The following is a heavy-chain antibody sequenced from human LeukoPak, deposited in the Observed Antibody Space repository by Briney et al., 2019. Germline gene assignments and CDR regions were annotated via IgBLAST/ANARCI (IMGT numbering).Heavy chain of an antibody. D-gene: IGHD3-16*01. V-gene: IGHV3-21*05. CDR3: ARGNYDYGWGNFRKGSFDN. CDR2: ISNSGSDI. J-gene: IGHJ4*02. CDR1: GFTFSSQT. Sequence: GGSLRLSCTASGFTFSSQTMNWVRQAPGKGLEWVSYISNSGSDIYYAESVKGRFTISRDNAENSLYLQMTSLRADDTAVYYCARGNYDYGWGNFRKGSFDNWGQGSLVTVSS.